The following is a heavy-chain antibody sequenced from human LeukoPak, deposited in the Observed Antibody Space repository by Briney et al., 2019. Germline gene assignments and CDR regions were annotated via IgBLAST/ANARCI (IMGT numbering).Heavy chain of an antibody. CDR3: AGLASHYYYYMDV. CDR2: ISSSSSTI. Sequence: PGGSLRLSCAASGFTFSSYSMNWVRQAPGKGLEWVSYISSSSSTIYYADSVKGRFTISRDNAKNTLYLQMNSLRAEDTAVYYCAGLASHYYYYMDVWGKGTTVTISS. CDR1: GFTFSSYS. J-gene: IGHJ6*03. V-gene: IGHV3-48*04.